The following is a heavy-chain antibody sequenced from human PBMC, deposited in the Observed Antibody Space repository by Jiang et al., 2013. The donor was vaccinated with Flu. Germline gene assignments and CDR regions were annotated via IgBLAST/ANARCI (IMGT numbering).Heavy chain of an antibody. D-gene: IGHD1-26*01. V-gene: IGHV6-1*01. J-gene: IGHJ6*03. CDR1: GDSVSSNSAA. CDR2: TYYRSKWYN. Sequence: QTLSLTCAISGDSVSSNSAAWNWIRQSPSRGLEWLGRTYYRSKWYNDYAVSVKSRITINPDTSKNQFSLQLNSVTPEDTAVYYCARGSFGWELLPSDYYYYYMDVWGKGTTVTVSS. CDR3: ARGSFGWELLPSDYYYYYMDV.